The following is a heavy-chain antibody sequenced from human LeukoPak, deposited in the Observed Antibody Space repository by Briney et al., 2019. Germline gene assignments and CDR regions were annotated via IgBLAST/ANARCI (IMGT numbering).Heavy chain of an antibody. CDR1: GFTFSGYG. D-gene: IGHD3-3*01. Sequence: PGGSLRLSCEASGFTFSGYGMHWVRQAPGKGLEWVANIKQDGSEKYHVDSVKGRFTISRDNAKNSLYLQMNSLRAEDTAVYYCARDRRAITIFGCWFDPWGQGTLVTVSS. CDR3: ARDRRAITIFGCWFDP. J-gene: IGHJ5*02. V-gene: IGHV3-7*01. CDR2: IKQDGSEK.